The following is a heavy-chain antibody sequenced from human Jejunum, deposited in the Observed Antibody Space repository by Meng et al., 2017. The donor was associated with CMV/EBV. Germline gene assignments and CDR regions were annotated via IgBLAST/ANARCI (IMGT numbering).Heavy chain of an antibody. D-gene: IGHD3-10*01. Sequence: SGFTFLNSTMSWVRQAPGKGLEWVACISYSGNFIKYTDSLKGRFTISRDNAKNSLYLQMNSLRVEDTAVYYCARELYGSGGTDYWGQGTLVTVSS. CDR2: ISYSGNFI. CDR3: ARELYGSGGTDY. CDR1: GFTFLNST. J-gene: IGHJ4*02. V-gene: IGHV3-21*01.